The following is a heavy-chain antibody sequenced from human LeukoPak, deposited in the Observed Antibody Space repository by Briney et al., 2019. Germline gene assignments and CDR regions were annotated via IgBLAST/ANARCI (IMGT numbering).Heavy chain of an antibody. Sequence: ASVTVSCKASGYSLNGYYIHWVRQAPGQGLEWMGWVNPDSGGTNYAQTFQGRVTMTRDTSINTAYMELSRLISDDTAIYYCARGSPLPGPQRPYDYWGQGTLVTVSS. CDR3: ARGSPLPGPQRPYDY. CDR2: VNPDSGGT. J-gene: IGHJ4*02. D-gene: IGHD3-9*01. CDR1: GYSLNGYY. V-gene: IGHV1-2*02.